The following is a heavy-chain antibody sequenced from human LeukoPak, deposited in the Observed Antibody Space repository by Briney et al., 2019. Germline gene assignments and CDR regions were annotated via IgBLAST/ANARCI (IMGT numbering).Heavy chain of an antibody. D-gene: IGHD2-2*01. CDR3: ARGDCSSTICYSPMDV. CDR1: GYSISSGYN. J-gene: IGHJ6*03. Sequence: PSETLSLTCTVSGYSISSGYNWGWIRQPPGEGLEWIGSIYHTGSTYYNPSLKSRVTVSVDTSKNQFSLKVNSVTAADTALYYCARGDCSSTICYSPMDVWGKGTTVTVSS. CDR2: IYHTGST. V-gene: IGHV4-38-2*02.